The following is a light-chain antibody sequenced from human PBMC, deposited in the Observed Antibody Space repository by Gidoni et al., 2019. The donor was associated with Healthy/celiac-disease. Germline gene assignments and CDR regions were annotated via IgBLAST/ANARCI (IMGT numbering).Light chain of an antibody. CDR2: KAS. J-gene: IGKJ4*01. CDR3: QQYNSSPLT. Sequence: DIQMTQSPSTMSASVGDRVTITCRASQSISSWLAWYQQKPGKAPKLLIYKASSLESGVPSRFSGSGSGTEFTLTISSLQPDDFATYYCQQYNSSPLTFGGGTKVEIK. CDR1: QSISSW. V-gene: IGKV1-5*03.